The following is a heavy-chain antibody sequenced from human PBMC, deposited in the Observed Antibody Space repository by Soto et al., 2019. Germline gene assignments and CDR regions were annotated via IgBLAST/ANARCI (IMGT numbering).Heavy chain of an antibody. J-gene: IGHJ4*01. V-gene: IGHV2-5*01. D-gene: IGHD2-2*01. Sequence: QITLKESGPTLVKPTQTLTLTCTFSGFSRSTSGVGVAWIRQPPGKPLEWLALIYWNDIKRYSPSLKSRLTITKDTSKNQVVLTMTSMDPVDTATYYCAHTRVPDTLDYWGQGTLVTVSS. CDR2: IYWNDIK. CDR3: AHTRVPDTLDY. CDR1: GFSRSTSGVG.